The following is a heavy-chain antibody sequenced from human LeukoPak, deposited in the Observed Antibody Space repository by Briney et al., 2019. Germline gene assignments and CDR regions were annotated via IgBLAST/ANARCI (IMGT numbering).Heavy chain of an antibody. CDR3: ARSPRPYYEILTEGDNWFDP. CDR2: ISSSGSTI. V-gene: IGHV3-11*01. CDR1: GFTFSDYY. J-gene: IGHJ5*02. D-gene: IGHD3-9*01. Sequence: PGGSLRLSCAASGFTFSDYYMSWIRQAPGTGLEWVSYISSSGSTIYYADSVKGRFTISRDNAKNSLYLQMNSLRAEDTAVYYCARSPRPYYEILTEGDNWFDPWGQGTLVTVSS.